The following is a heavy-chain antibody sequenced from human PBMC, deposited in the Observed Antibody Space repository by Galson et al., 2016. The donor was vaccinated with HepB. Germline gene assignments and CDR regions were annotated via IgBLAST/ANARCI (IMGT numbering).Heavy chain of an antibody. CDR1: GYTLTAYY. CDR3: ARGGYNNYDL. D-gene: IGHD5-24*01. J-gene: IGHJ2*01. CDR2: INPINGVT. Sequence: SVKVSCKASGYTLTAYYIHWVRQAPGQGLEWMGWINPINGVTNYAQSFQDWVTMTRDTSISTVYMELRRLTYGDSAVYYCARGGYNNYDLWGRGTLVTVTS. V-gene: IGHV1-2*04.